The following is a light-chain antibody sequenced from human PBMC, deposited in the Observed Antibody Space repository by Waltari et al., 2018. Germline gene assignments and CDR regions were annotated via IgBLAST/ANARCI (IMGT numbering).Light chain of an antibody. CDR3: AVWDNSLNGWV. Sequence: QSVLTQPPSASGTPGQRVTISCSGSSSNIGSNTVNWYQQLPGTAPKLLIYSNNQRPSGVPDRFSGSKSGTSASLAISGPQSEDEADYYCAVWDNSLNGWVFGGGTKLTVL. CDR1: SSNIGSNT. V-gene: IGLV1-44*01. J-gene: IGLJ3*02. CDR2: SNN.